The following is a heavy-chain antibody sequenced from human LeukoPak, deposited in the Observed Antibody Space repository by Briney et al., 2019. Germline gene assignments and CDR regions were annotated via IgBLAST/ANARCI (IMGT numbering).Heavy chain of an antibody. CDR2: IYYSGST. CDR3: ARLVESQTYYYGSGSYSLFDY. D-gene: IGHD3-10*01. Sequence: SETLSLTCTVSGGSISSSSYYWGWIRQPPGKGLEWIGSIYYSGSTYYNPSRKSRVTISVDTSKNQFSLKLSSVTAADTAVYYCARLVESQTYYYGSGSYSLFDYWGQGTLVTVSS. J-gene: IGHJ4*02. CDR1: GGSISSSSYY. V-gene: IGHV4-39*01.